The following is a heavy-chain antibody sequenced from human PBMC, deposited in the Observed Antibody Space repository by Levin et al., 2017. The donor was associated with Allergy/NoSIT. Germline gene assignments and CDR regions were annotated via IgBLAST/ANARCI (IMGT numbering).Heavy chain of an antibody. V-gene: IGHV4-34*01. D-gene: IGHD3-16*02. CDR2: INHSGST. CDR3: ARGRKPRVTFGGVIGYFDY. Sequence: SQTLSLTCAVYGGSFSGYYWSWIRQPPGKGLEWIGEINHSGSTNYNPSLKSRVTISVDTSKNQFSLKLSSVTAADTAVYYCARGRKPRVTFGGVIGYFDYWGQGTLVTVSS. J-gene: IGHJ4*02. CDR1: GGSFSGYY.